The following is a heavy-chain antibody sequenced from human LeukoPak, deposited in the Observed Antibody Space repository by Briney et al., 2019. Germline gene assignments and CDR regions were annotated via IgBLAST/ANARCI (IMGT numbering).Heavy chain of an antibody. V-gene: IGHV4-34*01. Sequence: SSETLSLTCAVYGGSFSGYYWSWIRQPPGKGLEWIGEINHSGSTNYNPSLKSRVTISVDTSKNQFSLKLSSVTAADTAAYYCARGCDDSSGYYQYYFDYWGQGTLVTVSS. CDR2: INHSGST. D-gene: IGHD3-22*01. CDR3: ARGCDDSSGYYQYYFDY. CDR1: GGSFSGYY. J-gene: IGHJ4*02.